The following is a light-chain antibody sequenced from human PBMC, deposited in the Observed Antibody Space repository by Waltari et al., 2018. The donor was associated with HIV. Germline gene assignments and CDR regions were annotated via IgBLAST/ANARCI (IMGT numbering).Light chain of an antibody. CDR3: QTWDNTYV. J-gene: IGLJ1*01. CDR2: QDT. Sequence: SYELTQPPSVSVSPGQTATITCSGDKLGDKYAGWYQQKSGQSPVLVIYQDTKRPSGIPWRFAGSNSGNTATLTITGTQATDEADYYCQTWDNTYVFGAGTKVTVL. CDR1: KLGDKY. V-gene: IGLV3-1*01.